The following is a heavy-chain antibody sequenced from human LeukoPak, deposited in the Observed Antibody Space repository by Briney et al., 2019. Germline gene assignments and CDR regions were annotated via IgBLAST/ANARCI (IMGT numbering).Heavy chain of an antibody. Sequence: PSQTLSLTCAVSGGSISSGGYYWSWIRQHPGKGLEWIGYIYYSGSTYYNPSLKSRVTISVDTSKNQFSLKLSSVTAADTAVYYCASTRFLEWTAPYGMDVWGQGTTVTVSS. D-gene: IGHD3-3*01. CDR1: GGSISSGGYY. CDR3: ASTRFLEWTAPYGMDV. CDR2: IYYSGST. J-gene: IGHJ6*02. V-gene: IGHV4-31*11.